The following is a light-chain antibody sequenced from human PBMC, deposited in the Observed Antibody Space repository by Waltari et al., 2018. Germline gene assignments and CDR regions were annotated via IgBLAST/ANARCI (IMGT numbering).Light chain of an antibody. CDR3: AARDDSLNVWV. Sequence: QSVLTQPPSASGTPGQRVIISCSGTMSNIGNNPVNWYQQLPGTAPKVLIYNENRRPWGFPDRFSVSKSGPSASLAISGLQSDDEADYYCAARDDSLNVWVFGGGTKVTVL. V-gene: IGLV1-44*01. CDR2: NEN. J-gene: IGLJ3*02. CDR1: MSNIGNNP.